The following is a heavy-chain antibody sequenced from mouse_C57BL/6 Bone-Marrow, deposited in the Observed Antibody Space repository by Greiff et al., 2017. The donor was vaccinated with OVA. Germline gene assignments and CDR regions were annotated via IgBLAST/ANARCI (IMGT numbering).Heavy chain of an antibody. V-gene: IGHV5-6*01. J-gene: IGHJ2*01. D-gene: IGHD1-1*01. Sequence: EVHLVESGGDLVKPGGSLKLSCAASGFTFSSYGMSWVRQTPDKRLEWVATISSGGSYTYYPDSVKGRFTISRDNAKNTLYLQMSSLKSEDTAMYYCARQAYYGSSYYFDYWGQGTTLTVSS. CDR1: GFTFSSYG. CDR2: ISSGGSYT. CDR3: ARQAYYGSSYYFDY.